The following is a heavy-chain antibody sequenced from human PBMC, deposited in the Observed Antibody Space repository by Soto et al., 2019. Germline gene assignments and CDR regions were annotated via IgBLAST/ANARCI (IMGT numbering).Heavy chain of an antibody. D-gene: IGHD1-26*01. CDR2: TRNRANSYTT. CDR3: TRSSGSYRYFDL. Sequence: PGGSLRVSCAASGFTFSDYYMDWVRQAPGRGLEWAARTRNRANSYTTEYAASVKGRFTISRDNSKDSLYLQMNSLETEDTAVYYCTRSSGSYRYFDLGGRGTLVTVSS. V-gene: IGHV3-72*01. J-gene: IGHJ2*01. CDR1: GFTFSDYY.